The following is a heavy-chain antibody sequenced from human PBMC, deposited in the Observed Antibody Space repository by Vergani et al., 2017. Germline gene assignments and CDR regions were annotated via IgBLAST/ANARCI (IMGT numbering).Heavy chain of an antibody. J-gene: IGHJ4*02. D-gene: IGHD2-15*01. CDR1: GGSINSHNHY. CDR3: ARGSCLGGSCYKHLFDY. V-gene: IGHV4-61*02. Sequence: QVQLQESGPGLVKPSQTLSLTCTVSGGSINSHNHYWCWIRQPAGKGLEWIGRIHTSGSTNYNPSLKSRVTMSEDTSKNPFSLNLTSVNAADTAVYFCARGSCLGGSCYKHLFDYWGQGILVTVSS. CDR2: IHTSGST.